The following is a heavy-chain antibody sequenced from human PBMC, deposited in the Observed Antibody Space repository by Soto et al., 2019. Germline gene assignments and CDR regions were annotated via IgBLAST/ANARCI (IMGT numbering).Heavy chain of an antibody. D-gene: IGHD2-15*01. CDR2: ISAYNGNT. CDR1: GYTFTSYG. J-gene: IGHJ1*01. CDR3: ATTTVVVVAATRAEYFQH. V-gene: IGHV1-18*01. Sequence: ASVKVSCKASGYTFTSYGISWVRQAPGQGLEWMGWISAYNGNTNYAQKLQGRVTMTTDTSTSTAYMELRSLRSDDTAVYYCATTTVVVVAATRAEYFQHWGQGTLFTISS.